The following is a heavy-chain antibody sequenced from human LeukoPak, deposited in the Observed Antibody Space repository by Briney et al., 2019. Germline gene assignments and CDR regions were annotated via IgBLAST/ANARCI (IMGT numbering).Heavy chain of an antibody. CDR1: GYSFTGQY. D-gene: IGHD3/OR15-3a*01. Sequence: ASVKVSCKASGYSFTGQYMHWVRQAPGQGLEWMGRIIPSLNRANYAQIRVTITADKSTATAYMELSGLRYEDTAVYYCARRTDHVDDAFDVWGQGTVLTVSS. CDR3: ARRTDHVDDAFDV. J-gene: IGHJ3*01. V-gene: IGHV1-69*02. CDR2: IIPSLNRA.